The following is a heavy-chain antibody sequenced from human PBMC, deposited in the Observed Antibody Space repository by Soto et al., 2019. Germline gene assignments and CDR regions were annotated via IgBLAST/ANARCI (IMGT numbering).Heavy chain of an antibody. Sequence: SLTCTVSGGSVSSGSYYWSWIRQPPGKGLEWIGYIYYSGSTNYNPSLKSRVTISVDTSKNQFSLKLSSVTAADTAVYYCAGIVVVPAAILVRNYYYGMDVWGQGTTVTVSS. J-gene: IGHJ6*02. CDR1: GGSVSSGSYY. D-gene: IGHD2-2*02. CDR2: IYYSGST. CDR3: AGIVVVPAAILVRNYYYGMDV. V-gene: IGHV4-61*01.